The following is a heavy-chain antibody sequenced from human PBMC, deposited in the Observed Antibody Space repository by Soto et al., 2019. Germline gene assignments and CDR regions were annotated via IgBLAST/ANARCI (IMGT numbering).Heavy chain of an antibody. CDR1: GGSFSGYY. J-gene: IGHJ6*03. CDR3: ARHGGSYYMDV. Sequence: SETLSLTCAVYGGSFSGYYCSWIRQPPGKGLEWIGEINHSGSTNYNPSLKSRVTISVDTSKNQFSLKLSSVTAADTAVYYCARHGGSYYMDVWDKGTTVTVSS. D-gene: IGHD2-15*01. CDR2: INHSGST. V-gene: IGHV4-34*01.